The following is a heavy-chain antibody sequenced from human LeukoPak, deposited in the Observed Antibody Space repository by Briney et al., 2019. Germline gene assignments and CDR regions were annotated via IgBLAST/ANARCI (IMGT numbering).Heavy chain of an antibody. CDR3: ARDLDGSYAFDY. D-gene: IGHD1-26*01. J-gene: IGHJ4*02. V-gene: IGHV3-20*04. CDR1: GFTFDDYG. Sequence: GGSLRLSCAVSGFTFDDYGMSWVRQAPGKGLEWVSGINWNGGSTGYADSVKGRFTISRDNAKNSLYLQMNSLRAEDTALYYCARDLDGSYAFDYWGQGTLVTVSS. CDR2: INWNGGST.